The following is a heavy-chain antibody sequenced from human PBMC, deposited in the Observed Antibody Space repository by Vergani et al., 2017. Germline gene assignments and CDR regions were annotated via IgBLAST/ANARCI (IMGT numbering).Heavy chain of an antibody. CDR3: ARVIEKYYASGSYYNRYYYGMDV. V-gene: IGHV4-34*01. Sequence: QVQLQQWGAGLLKPSETLSLTCAVYGGSFSGYYWSWIRQPPGKGLEWIGEINHSGSTNYNPSLKSRVTISVDTSKNQFSLKLSSVTAADTAVYYCARVIEKYYASGSYYNRYYYGMDVWGQGTTVTASS. CDR1: GGSFSGYY. CDR2: INHSGST. D-gene: IGHD3-10*01. J-gene: IGHJ6*02.